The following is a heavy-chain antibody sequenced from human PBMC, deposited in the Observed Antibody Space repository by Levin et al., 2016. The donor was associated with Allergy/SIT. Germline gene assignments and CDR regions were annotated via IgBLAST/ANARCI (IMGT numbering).Heavy chain of an antibody. J-gene: IGHJ4*02. CDR3: ARATAHSSGWTRLSYYFDY. Sequence: SETLSLTCAVYGGSFSGYYWSWIRQPPGKGLEWIGEINHSGSTNYNPSLKSRVTISVDTSKNQFSLKLSSVTAADTAVYYCARATAHSSGWTRLSYYFDYWGQGTLVTVSS. CDR2: INHSGST. CDR1: GGSFSGYY. V-gene: IGHV4-34*01. D-gene: IGHD6-19*01.